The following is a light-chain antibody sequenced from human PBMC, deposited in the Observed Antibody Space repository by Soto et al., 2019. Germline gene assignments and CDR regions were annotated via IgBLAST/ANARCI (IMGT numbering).Light chain of an antibody. V-gene: IGKV1-9*01. J-gene: IGKJ1*01. CDR2: ASS. Sequence: IQLTQSPSSLSASVGDRVTVTSRASQGIGTYLVWYQQKSGKAPTVLIYASSTLQTGVPSRFSGSGSGTDFSLTISSLHPEDVATYYCQQVDSYPRTFGQGTKVDIK. CDR3: QQVDSYPRT. CDR1: QGIGTY.